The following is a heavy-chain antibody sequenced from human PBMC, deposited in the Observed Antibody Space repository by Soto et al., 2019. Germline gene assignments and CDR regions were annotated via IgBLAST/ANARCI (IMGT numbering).Heavy chain of an antibody. CDR2: INLRGGTT. J-gene: IGHJ4*02. CDR3: ARGPDYSDVPLWDY. CDR1: GYSFVRYY. Sequence: QVQLVQSGAEVRKPGASVRLSCETSGYSFVRYYIHWVRQAPGQGLEWMGIINLRGGTTNYAQKFRGRVTMTGDTSTSTAYMELSGLRSEDTAVYFCARGPDYSDVPLWDYWGQGTLVTVSS. V-gene: IGHV1-46*01. D-gene: IGHD4-17*01.